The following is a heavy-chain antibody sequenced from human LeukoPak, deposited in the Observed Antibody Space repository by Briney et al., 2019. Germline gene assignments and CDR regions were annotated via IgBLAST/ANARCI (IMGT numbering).Heavy chain of an antibody. J-gene: IGHJ4*02. V-gene: IGHV4-59*01. D-gene: IGHD3-22*01. CDR3: ARFTDSSGYGRY. CDR1: GGSISSYY. CDR2: IYYSGST. Sequence: SETLSLTCTVSGGSISSYYWSWIRQPPWKGLEWIGYIYYSGSTNYNPSLKSRVTISVDTSKNQFPLKLSSVTAADTAVYYCARFTDSSGYGRYWGQGTLVTVSS.